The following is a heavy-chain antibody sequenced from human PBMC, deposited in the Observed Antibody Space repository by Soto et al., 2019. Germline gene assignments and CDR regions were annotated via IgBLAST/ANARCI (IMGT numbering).Heavy chain of an antibody. CDR3: AKEHAGGHDY. CDR1: GFTFSSYA. D-gene: IGHD2-15*01. J-gene: IGHJ4*02. V-gene: IGHV3-23*01. Sequence: PGESLKISCAASGFTFSSYAMSWVRQAPGKGLEWVSAISGSGGSTYYADSVKGRFTISRDNSKNTLYLQMNSLRAEDTAVYYCAKEHAGGHDYWGQGTLVTVSS. CDR2: ISGSGGST.